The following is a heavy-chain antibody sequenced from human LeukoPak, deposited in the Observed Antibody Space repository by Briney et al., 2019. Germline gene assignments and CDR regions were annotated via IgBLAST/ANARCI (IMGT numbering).Heavy chain of an antibody. CDR3: ARGQNDYGDYGLDY. CDR1: GFTFSSSA. Sequence: GGSLRLSCTASGFTFSSSAMHWVRQAPDKGLEWVAVISYDGHNIFYADSVKGRFTISRDNSKSMLYLQLNSLRGEDTAVYCCARGQNDYGDYGLDYWGQGTLVTVSS. CDR2: ISYDGHNI. V-gene: IGHV3-30-3*01. J-gene: IGHJ4*02. D-gene: IGHD4-17*01.